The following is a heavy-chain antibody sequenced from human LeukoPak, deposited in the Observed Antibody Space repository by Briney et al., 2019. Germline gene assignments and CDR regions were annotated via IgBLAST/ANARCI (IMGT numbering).Heavy chain of an antibody. V-gene: IGHV3-23*01. CDR3: AKERLGGNYGDYAVDY. CDR1: GFTFTSYA. D-gene: IGHD4-17*01. Sequence: GGSLRLSCAASGFTFTSYAMSWVRQAPGKGLEWVSSVSGSGDGTYYADSVKGRSTISRDNSKKTLDLHMDSLRAEDTAVYYCAKERLGGNYGDYAVDYWGQGTMVTVSS. J-gene: IGHJ4*02. CDR2: VSGSGDGT.